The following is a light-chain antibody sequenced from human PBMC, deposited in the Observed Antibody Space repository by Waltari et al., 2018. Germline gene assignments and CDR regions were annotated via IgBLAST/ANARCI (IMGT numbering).Light chain of an antibody. CDR3: QQSYSTPLT. J-gene: IGKJ4*01. CDR1: QSIRIH. CDR2: DAS. V-gene: IGKV1-39*01. Sequence: DIQMTQSPSSLSASVGDRVTITCRASQSIRIHLNWYQQKPGKAPKLLIYDASTLQSGVPSRFSGSGSGTDFTLTISRLQAEDFATYFCQQSYSTPLTFGGGAKVEIK.